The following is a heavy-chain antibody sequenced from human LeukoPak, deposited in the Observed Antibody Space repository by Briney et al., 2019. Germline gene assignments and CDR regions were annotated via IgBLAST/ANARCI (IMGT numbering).Heavy chain of an antibody. Sequence: GGSLRLSCAASGFTVSSNYMSWVRQAPGKGLEWVSVIYSGGSTYYADSVKGRFTISRDNSKNTLYLQMNSLRAEDTAVYYCARDRLWFGELDHAFDIWGQGTMVTVSS. CDR2: IYSGGST. J-gene: IGHJ3*02. D-gene: IGHD3-10*01. CDR3: ARDRLWFGELDHAFDI. V-gene: IGHV3-53*01. CDR1: GFTVSSNY.